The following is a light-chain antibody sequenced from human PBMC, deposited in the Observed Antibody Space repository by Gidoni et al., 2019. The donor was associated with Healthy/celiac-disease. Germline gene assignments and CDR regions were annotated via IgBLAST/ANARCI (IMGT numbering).Light chain of an antibody. Sequence: IVLTHSQGTLSLSPGDRATLSCRARQSVSSSYLAWYQQKPGQAPRLLIYGASSRTPGIPERFSGSGSGTDFTLTISRLEPEDFAVYYCQQYGRSTGTFGQGTKVEIK. V-gene: IGKV3-20*01. CDR2: GAS. J-gene: IGKJ1*01. CDR1: QSVSSSY. CDR3: QQYGRSTGT.